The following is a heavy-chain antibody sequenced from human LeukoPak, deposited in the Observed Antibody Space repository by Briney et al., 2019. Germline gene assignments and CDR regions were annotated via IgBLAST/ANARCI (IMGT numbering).Heavy chain of an antibody. J-gene: IGHJ3*02. V-gene: IGHV3-53*01. CDR2: IYSGGST. CDR1: GFTVSSNY. Sequence: PGGSLRLSCATSGFTVSSNYMSWVRQAPGKGLEWVSVIYSGGSTYYADSVKGRFTISRDNSKNTLYLQMNSLRAEDTAVYYCARGDSPDAFDIWGQGTMVTVSS. CDR3: ARGDSPDAFDI.